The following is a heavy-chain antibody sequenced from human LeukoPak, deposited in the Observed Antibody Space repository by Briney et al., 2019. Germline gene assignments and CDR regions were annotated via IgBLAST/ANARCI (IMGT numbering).Heavy chain of an antibody. V-gene: IGHV3-48*01. J-gene: IGHJ4*02. D-gene: IGHD5-24*01. CDR3: AKSHSEAQRGYFDY. CDR1: GFAFSDYS. Sequence: GGSLRLSCAASGFAFSDYSINWVRQAPGKGLEWVANIRGSGSGMGSGNYYAGSVKGRFTISRDNSRDTLYVQMHSLRAEDAAVYYCAKSHSEAQRGYFDYWGQGTLVTVSS. CDR2: IRGSGSGMGSGN.